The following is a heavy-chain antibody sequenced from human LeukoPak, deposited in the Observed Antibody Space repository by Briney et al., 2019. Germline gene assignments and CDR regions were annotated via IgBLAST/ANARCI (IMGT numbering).Heavy chain of an antibody. J-gene: IGHJ4*02. V-gene: IGHV1-69*04. D-gene: IGHD2-15*01. Sequence: SVKVSCKASGGTFISYAISWVRQAPGQGLEWMGRIIPSLGIANYAQKFQGRVTITADKSTSTAYMELSSLRSEDTAVYYCARENQAGGGSDYWGQGTLVTVSS. CDR3: ARENQAGGGSDY. CDR1: GGTFISYA. CDR2: IIPSLGIA.